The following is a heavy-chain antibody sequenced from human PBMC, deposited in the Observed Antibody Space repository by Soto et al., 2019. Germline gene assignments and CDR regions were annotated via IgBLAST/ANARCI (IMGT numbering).Heavy chain of an antibody. CDR2: ISAYNGNT. Sequence: ASLKVSCKASGYTFTSYGISWVRQAPGQGLEWMGWISAYNGNTNYAQKLQGRVTMTTDTSTSTAYMELRSLRSDDTAVYYCAREGEMPYSSCALDVWGQGTTVTVSS. CDR3: AREGEMPYSSCALDV. CDR1: GYTFTSYG. D-gene: IGHD3-16*01. V-gene: IGHV1-18*01. J-gene: IGHJ6*02.